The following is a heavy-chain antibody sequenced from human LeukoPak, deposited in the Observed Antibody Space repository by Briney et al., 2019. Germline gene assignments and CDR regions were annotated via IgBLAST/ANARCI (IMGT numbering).Heavy chain of an antibody. CDR1: GYSISTGYY. CDR2: FYHGGST. J-gene: IGHJ5*02. Sequence: SETLSLTCTVSGYSISTGYYWDWIRQPPGKGLEWIGTFYHGGSTYYNPSLKSRVTISVDTSKNQFSLKLSSVTAADTAVYYCARGLYSSGWYAWGQGTLVTVSS. CDR3: ARGLYSSGWYA. D-gene: IGHD6-19*01. V-gene: IGHV4-38-2*02.